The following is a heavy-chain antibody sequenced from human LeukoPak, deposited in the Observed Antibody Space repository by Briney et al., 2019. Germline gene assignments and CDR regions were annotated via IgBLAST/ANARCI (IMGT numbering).Heavy chain of an antibody. CDR2: INSDGSAK. J-gene: IGHJ4*02. D-gene: IGHD2-2*01. Sequence: GGSLRLSCAASGFTFSSYWMHWARQAPGKGLVWVSRINSDGSAKNYADSVKGRFTISRDNTKNTLYLQINSLTADDTAVYYCARGLSGYASSLGYWGQGTLVTVSS. CDR1: GFTFSSYW. CDR3: ARGLSGYASSLGY. V-gene: IGHV3-74*01.